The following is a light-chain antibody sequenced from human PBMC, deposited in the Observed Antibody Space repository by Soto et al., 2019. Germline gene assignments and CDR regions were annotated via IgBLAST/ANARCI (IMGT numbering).Light chain of an antibody. CDR3: SSYTSISTV. V-gene: IGLV2-14*01. J-gene: IGLJ2*01. CDR1: SSDVGGYNY. CDR2: EVS. Sequence: QSALTQPASVSGSPGQSITISCTGTSSDVGGYNYVSWYQQHPGKAPKIMIYEVSNRPSGVSNRFSGSKSGNTASLTISGLQAEDEADYYCSSYTSISTVFGGGTKLTVL.